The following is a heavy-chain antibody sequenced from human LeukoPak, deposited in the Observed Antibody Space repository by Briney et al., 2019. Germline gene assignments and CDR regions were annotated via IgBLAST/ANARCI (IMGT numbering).Heavy chain of an antibody. CDR3: ARAYYYYDFWSGFDY. CDR1: GFTFSSYS. V-gene: IGHV3-21*01. Sequence: GGSLRLSCAASGFTFSSYSMNWVRQAPGKGLEWVSSISSSSSYIYYADSVKGRFIISRDNSKNTLYLQMNSLRAEDTAVYYCARAYYYYDFWSGFDYWGQGTLVTVSS. D-gene: IGHD3-3*01. CDR2: ISSSSSYI. J-gene: IGHJ4*02.